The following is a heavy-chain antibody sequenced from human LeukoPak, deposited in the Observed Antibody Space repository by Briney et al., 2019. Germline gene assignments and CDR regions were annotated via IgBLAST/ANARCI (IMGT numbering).Heavy chain of an antibody. J-gene: IGHJ5*02. Sequence: SQTLSLTCTVSGGSISSGGYYWSWIRQHPGKGLEWIGYIYYSGSTYYNPSLKSRVTISVDTSKNQFSLKLSSVTAADTAVYYCARSLGGGLAKSLGWFDPWGQGTLVTVSS. CDR3: ARSLGGGLAKSLGWFDP. D-gene: IGHD3/OR15-3a*01. CDR2: IYYSGST. V-gene: IGHV4-31*03. CDR1: GGSISSGGYY.